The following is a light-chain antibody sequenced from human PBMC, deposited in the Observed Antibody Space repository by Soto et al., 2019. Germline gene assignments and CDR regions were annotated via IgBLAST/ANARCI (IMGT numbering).Light chain of an antibody. V-gene: IGKV3-15*01. CDR2: GAF. CDR1: QSVSSRY. CDR3: QPYNDWPLT. J-gene: IGKJ1*01. Sequence: EIVLTQSPGTMSLSPGEIAPLYCRVSQSVSSRYLAWYQQKHGQAHSLIIYGAFTRATGITDRFSGTGSGTEFTLTISSMQSEDFALYYCQPYNDWPLTFGQGTQVDIK.